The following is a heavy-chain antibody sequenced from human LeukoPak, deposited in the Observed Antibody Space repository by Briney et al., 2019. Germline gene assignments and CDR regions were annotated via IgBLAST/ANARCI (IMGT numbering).Heavy chain of an antibody. V-gene: IGHV4-59*10. CDR1: GFTFSSYS. CDR3: ARSRFGGVIVPSFDY. CDR2: IYTSGST. Sequence: GSLRLSCAASGFTFSSYSMNWVRQAPGKGLEWIGRIYTSGSTNYNPSLKSRVTMSVDTSKNQFSLKLSSVTAADTAVYYCARSRFGGVIVPSFDYWGQGTLVTVSS. D-gene: IGHD3-16*02. J-gene: IGHJ4*02.